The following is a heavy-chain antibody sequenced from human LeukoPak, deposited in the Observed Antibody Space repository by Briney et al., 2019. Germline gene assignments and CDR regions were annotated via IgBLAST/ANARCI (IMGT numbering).Heavy chain of an antibody. D-gene: IGHD1-26*01. Sequence: GGSLRLSCAASGFTVSSNYMSWVRQAPGKGLGWVSVIYSGGSTYYADSVKGRFTISRDNSKNTLYLQMNSLRAEDTAVYYCARAPSGSSRGFDYWGQGTLVTVSS. CDR2: IYSGGST. V-gene: IGHV3-53*01. J-gene: IGHJ4*02. CDR3: ARAPSGSSRGFDY. CDR1: GFTVSSNY.